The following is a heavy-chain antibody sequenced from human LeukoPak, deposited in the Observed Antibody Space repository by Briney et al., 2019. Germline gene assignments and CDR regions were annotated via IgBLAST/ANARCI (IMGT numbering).Heavy chain of an antibody. CDR3: ARRGGDYYYYMDV. D-gene: IGHD3-10*01. CDR1: GYSFTSYW. CDR2: IYPGDSDT. V-gene: IGHV5-51*01. Sequence: LGESLKISCKGSGYSFTSYWIGWVRQMPGKGLEWMGIIYPGDSDTRHSPSFQGQVTISADKSISTAYLQWSSLKASDTAMYYCARRGGDYYYYMDVWGKGTTVTVSS. J-gene: IGHJ6*03.